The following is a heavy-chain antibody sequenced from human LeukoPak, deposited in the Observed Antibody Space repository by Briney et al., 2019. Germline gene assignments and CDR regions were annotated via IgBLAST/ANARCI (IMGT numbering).Heavy chain of an antibody. V-gene: IGHV1-24*01. Sequence: ASVKVSCKVSGYTLTELSMHWVRQAPGKGLEWMGGFDPEDGETIYAQKFQGRVTMTEDTSTDTAYMELSSLRSEDTAVYYCATADPKQWLVRAYDYWGQGTLVTVSS. CDR3: ATADPKQWLVRAYDY. J-gene: IGHJ4*02. D-gene: IGHD6-19*01. CDR1: GYTLTELS. CDR2: FDPEDGET.